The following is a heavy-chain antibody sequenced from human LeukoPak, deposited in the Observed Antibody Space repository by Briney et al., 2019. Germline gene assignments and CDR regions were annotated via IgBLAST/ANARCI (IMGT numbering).Heavy chain of an antibody. V-gene: IGHV3-7*01. CDR2: IKQDGSEK. J-gene: IGHJ6*03. CDR1: GFTFSSYW. D-gene: IGHD6-13*01. Sequence: GGSLRLSCAASGFTFSSYWMSWVRQAPGKGLEWVANIKQDGSEKYYVDSVKGRFTISRDNAKNSLYLQMNSLRAEDTAVYYCARDKGVSSSWYRGDYYYYYYMDVWGKGTTVTASS. CDR3: ARDKGVSSSWYRGDYYYYYYMDV.